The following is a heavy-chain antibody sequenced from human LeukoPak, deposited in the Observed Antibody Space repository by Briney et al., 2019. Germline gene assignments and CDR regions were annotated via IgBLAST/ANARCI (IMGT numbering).Heavy chain of an antibody. V-gene: IGHV3-23*01. CDR3: ARNNGMDV. CDR2: ISGTGGRT. CDR1: GFTFNSYA. J-gene: IGHJ6*02. Sequence: PGGSLRLSCAASGFTFNSYAMSWVRQAPGKGLEWVSAISGTGGRTYYADSVKGRFTISRDNSKNTLYLQMNSLRAEDTALYHCARNNGMDVWGQGTTVIVSS.